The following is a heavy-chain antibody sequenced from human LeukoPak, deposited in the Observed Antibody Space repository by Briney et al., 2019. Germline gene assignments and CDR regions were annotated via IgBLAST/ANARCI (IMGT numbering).Heavy chain of an antibody. Sequence: SETLSLTCTVSGGSISSSDYYWGWIRHPPGKGLEWIGSMHYSGSNAYSPSLKSRVIIFVDTSKNQFSLKLTYVTAADTAVYFCARYSTSSGWFDPWGQGSLVTVSS. CDR1: GGSISSSDYY. V-gene: IGHV4-39*01. CDR3: ARYSTSSGWFDP. J-gene: IGHJ5*02. CDR2: MHYSGSN. D-gene: IGHD6-6*01.